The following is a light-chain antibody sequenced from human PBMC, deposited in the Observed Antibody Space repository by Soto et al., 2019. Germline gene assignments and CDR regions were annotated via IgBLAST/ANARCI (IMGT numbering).Light chain of an antibody. CDR3: QHYNSYSEA. CDR1: QTISSW. Sequence: DIQMTQSPSTLSGSVGGRVTFTWRASQTISSWLAWYKKKPGKAPKLLIYKASTLKSGVPSRFSGSGSGTEFTLTISSLQPDDFATYYCQHYNSYSEAFGQGTKVDIK. V-gene: IGKV1-5*03. J-gene: IGKJ1*01. CDR2: KAS.